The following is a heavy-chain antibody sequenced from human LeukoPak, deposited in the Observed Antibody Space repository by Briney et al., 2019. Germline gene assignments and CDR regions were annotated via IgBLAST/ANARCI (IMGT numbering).Heavy chain of an antibody. CDR3: AKDLTTVATPYYYYYMDV. CDR1: GFTFSTNS. Sequence: GGSLRLSCAAPGFTFSTNSMNWVRQAPGKGLEWVSSIGISSSHTFYADSVKGRFTISRDNAENSVYLQMNSLRAEDTAVYYCAKDLTTVATPYYYYYMDVWGKGTTVTVSS. CDR2: IGISSSHT. V-gene: IGHV3-21*01. D-gene: IGHD4-23*01. J-gene: IGHJ6*03.